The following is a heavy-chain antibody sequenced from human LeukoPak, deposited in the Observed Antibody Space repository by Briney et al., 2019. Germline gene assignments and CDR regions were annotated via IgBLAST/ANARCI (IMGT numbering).Heavy chain of an antibody. Sequence: GGSLRLSRTAYAFTLGDFYMSWIRQAPGKGLEWIAYISNVGLTTYYAESVKGRFTISRDNAKNSLYLQMNSLRAEDTAVYYCARHALAGSFTFDYWGQGTLVTVSS. V-gene: IGHV3-11*01. J-gene: IGHJ4*02. CDR3: ARHALAGSFTFDY. CDR1: AFTLGDFY. D-gene: IGHD2-2*01. CDR2: ISNVGLTT.